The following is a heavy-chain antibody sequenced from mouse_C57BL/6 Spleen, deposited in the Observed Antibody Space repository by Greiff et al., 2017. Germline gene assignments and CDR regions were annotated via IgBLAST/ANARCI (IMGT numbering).Heavy chain of an antibody. J-gene: IGHJ2*01. CDR1: GFTFSSYT. CDR2: ISGGGGNN. V-gene: IGHV5-9*01. CDR3: ARKDSSGYGY. D-gene: IGHD3-2*02. Sequence: EVNVVESGGGLVKPGGSLKLSCAASGFTFSSYTMSWVRQTPEKRLEWVAPISGGGGNNYYPDSVKGRFNISRDNAKNPLYLLMSSLRSEDTAFYYCARKDSSGYGYWGQGTTLTVSS.